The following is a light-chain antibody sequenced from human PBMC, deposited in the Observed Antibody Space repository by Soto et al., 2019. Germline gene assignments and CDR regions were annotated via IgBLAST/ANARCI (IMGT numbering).Light chain of an antibody. CDR3: SSYTNSFTGV. Sequence: QSALAQPASVSGSPGQSITISCTGTSSDVGAYNYVSWYQQHPGKAPKLIIFEVSNRPSGISNRFSGSKSGQTASLSISGLQAEDEADYYCSSYTNSFTGVFGGGTKLTVL. V-gene: IGLV2-14*01. J-gene: IGLJ3*02. CDR2: EVS. CDR1: SSDVGAYNY.